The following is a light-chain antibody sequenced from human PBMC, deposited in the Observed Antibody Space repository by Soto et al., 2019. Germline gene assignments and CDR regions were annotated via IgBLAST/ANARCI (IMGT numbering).Light chain of an antibody. CDR2: KAS. CDR1: QSISSW. J-gene: IGKJ1*01. Sequence: DIPMTQSPSTLSASVGDRVTITCRASQSISSWLAWYQQKPGKAPKLLIYKASSLESGVPSRFSGSGSGTEFTLTISSLQPDDFATYYCQQYNSYWTFGQGTMMEIK. V-gene: IGKV1-5*03. CDR3: QQYNSYWT.